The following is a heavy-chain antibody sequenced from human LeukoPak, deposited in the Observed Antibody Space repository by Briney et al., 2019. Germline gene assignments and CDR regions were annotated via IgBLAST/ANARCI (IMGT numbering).Heavy chain of an antibody. V-gene: IGHV4-59*08. Sequence: SSETLSLTCTVSGGSISSYYWIWMRQPPGKGLEWIGYIYYSGSTNYNPSLKSRVTISVDTSKNQLSLKLSSVTAADTAVYYCARHWETISCYVDYWGQGTLVTVSS. J-gene: IGHJ4*02. CDR2: IYYSGST. D-gene: IGHD1-26*01. CDR1: GGSISSYY. CDR3: ARHWETISCYVDY.